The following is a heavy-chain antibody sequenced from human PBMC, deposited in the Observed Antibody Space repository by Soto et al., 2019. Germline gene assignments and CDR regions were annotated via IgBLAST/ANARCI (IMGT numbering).Heavy chain of an antibody. J-gene: IGHJ4*02. CDR3: VKCFSGWWVDY. Sequence: EVQLLESGGGPVQPGGSLRLSCAASGFTFSSYAMTWVRQAPGKGLEWVSAISGSGGSTYYADSVKGRFTISRDNSKNTLYLRMNSLRAEDTAVYYCVKCFSGWWVDYWGQGTLVTVSS. V-gene: IGHV3-23*01. CDR2: ISGSGGST. D-gene: IGHD6-19*01. CDR1: GFTFSSYA.